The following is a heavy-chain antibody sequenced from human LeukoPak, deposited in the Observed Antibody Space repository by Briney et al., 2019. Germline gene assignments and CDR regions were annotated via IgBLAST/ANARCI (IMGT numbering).Heavy chain of an antibody. CDR3: AHGKGYLEY. CDR2: ISFDGTNK. V-gene: IGHV3-30-3*01. D-gene: IGHD2/OR15-2a*01. J-gene: IGHJ4*02. CDR1: GFSFSNSA. Sequence: GGSLRLSCAASGFSFSNSAMHWVRQAPGKGLEWVAVISFDGTNKYYADSVKGRFTISRDNSKNTVYLQMNSLRSEDTAVYYCAHGKGYLEYWGQGTLVTVSS.